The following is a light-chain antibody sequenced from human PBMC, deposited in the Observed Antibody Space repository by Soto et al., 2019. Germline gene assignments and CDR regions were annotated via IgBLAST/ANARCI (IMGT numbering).Light chain of an antibody. CDR2: GTS. CDR1: QSVNSRN. J-gene: IGKJ1*01. CDR3: QEYNNWPPWT. Sequence: DIVLTQSPGTLSLSPGESANLSCRASQSVNSRNLAWYQQKPGQAPRLLIYGTSNRATDMPDRFSGSGSGTDFTLTISSLEPEDFAVYYCQEYNNWPPWTFGQGTKVDIK. V-gene: IGKV3-20*01.